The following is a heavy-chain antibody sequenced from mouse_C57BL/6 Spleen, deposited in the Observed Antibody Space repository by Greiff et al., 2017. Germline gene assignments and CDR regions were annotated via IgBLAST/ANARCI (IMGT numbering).Heavy chain of an antibody. CDR1: GYTFTSYW. CDR3: ARDEYDRFYAMDY. D-gene: IGHD2-4*01. CDR2: IYPSDSET. J-gene: IGHJ4*01. Sequence: QVQLQQPGAELVRPGSSVKLSCKASGYTFTSYWMDWVKQRPGQGLEWIGNIYPSDSETHYNQKFKDKATLTVDKSSSTAYMQLSSLTSEDSAVYYCARDEYDRFYAMDYGGQGTSVTFSS. V-gene: IGHV1-61*01.